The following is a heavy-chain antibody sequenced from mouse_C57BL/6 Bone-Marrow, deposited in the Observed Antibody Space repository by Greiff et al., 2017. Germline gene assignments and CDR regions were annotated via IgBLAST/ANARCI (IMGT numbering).Heavy chain of an antibody. D-gene: IGHD1-1*01. J-gene: IGHJ1*03. CDR2: IRLKSDNYAT. V-gene: IGHV6-3*01. Sequence: EVKLMESGGGLVQPGGSMKLSCVASGFTFSNYWMNWVRQSPEKGLEWVAQIRLKSDNYATHYAESVKGRFTISRDDAKMSVYLQMKNLRAEDTGIYYCTAVLRNFDVCGTGTTVTVSS. CDR1: GFTFSNYW. CDR3: TAVLRNFDV.